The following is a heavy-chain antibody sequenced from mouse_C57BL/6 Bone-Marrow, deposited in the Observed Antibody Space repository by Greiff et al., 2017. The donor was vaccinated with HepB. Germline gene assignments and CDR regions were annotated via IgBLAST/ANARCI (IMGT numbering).Heavy chain of an antibody. D-gene: IGHD2-3*01. CDR2: ILPGSGST. V-gene: IGHV1-9*01. CDR3: ATWLLPGAMDY. CDR1: GYTFTGYW. Sequence: QVQLKQSGAELMKPGASVKLSCKATGYTFTGYWIEWVKQRPGHGLEWIGEILPGSGSTNYNEKFKGKATFTADTSSNTAYMQLSSLTSEDSAVYFCATWLLPGAMDYWGQGTSVTVSS. J-gene: IGHJ4*01.